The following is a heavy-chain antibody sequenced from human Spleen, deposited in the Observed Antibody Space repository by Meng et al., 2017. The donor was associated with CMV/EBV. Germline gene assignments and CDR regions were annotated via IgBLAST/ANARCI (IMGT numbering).Heavy chain of an antibody. V-gene: IGHV1-2*05. CDR1: GYTFIDYF. D-gene: IGHD7-27*01. Sequence: ASVKVSCKTSGYTFIDYFVHWVRQAPGQGLEWMGRINPNSGDTNYAQKFQGRVTMTRDTSTSTAQMELNYLSYDDTGIYYCARDTILTRGGLDVWGQGTTVTVSS. CDR2: INPNSGDT. J-gene: IGHJ6*02. CDR3: ARDTILTRGGLDV.